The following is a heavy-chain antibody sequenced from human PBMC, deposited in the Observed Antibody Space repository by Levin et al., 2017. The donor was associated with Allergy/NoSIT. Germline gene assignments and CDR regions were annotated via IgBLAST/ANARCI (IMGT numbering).Heavy chain of an antibody. CDR1: GFTFSNAW. Sequence: GGSLRLSCAASGFTFSNAWMSWVRQAPGKGLEWVGRLKSKSDGGTTEDAAPVKGSLTISRDDSKNTLYLQMNSLKAEVTGVYYCTTTIRWSPVDLDYWGQGTRVTVSS. J-gene: IGHJ4*02. CDR2: LKSKSDGGTT. V-gene: IGHV3-15*01. D-gene: IGHD4-23*01. CDR3: TTTIRWSPVDLDY.